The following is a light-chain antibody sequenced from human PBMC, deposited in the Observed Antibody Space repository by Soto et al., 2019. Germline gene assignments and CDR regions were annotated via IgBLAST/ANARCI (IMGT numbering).Light chain of an antibody. J-gene: IGKJ1*01. Sequence: AIRMTQSPSSFSASTGDRVTITCRASQGISSYLAWYQQKPGKAPKLLIYAASTLQSGVPSRLSGSGSGTDFTLTISSLQSEDFATYYCQQYYSYPWTFGQGTKVEIK. V-gene: IGKV1-8*01. CDR2: AAS. CDR3: QQYYSYPWT. CDR1: QGISSY.